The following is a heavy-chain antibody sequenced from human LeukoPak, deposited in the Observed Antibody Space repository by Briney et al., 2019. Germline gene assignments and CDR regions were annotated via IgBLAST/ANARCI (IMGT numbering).Heavy chain of an antibody. D-gene: IGHD3-22*01. J-gene: IGHJ4*02. Sequence: PGGSLRLSCATSGFTFNSYSMSWVRQAPGKGLQWVSYISGTTTFIYYADSVKGRFTISRDSVKNSLYLQMNSLRAEDTAVYYCARDKYDSSGLPSYWGQGTLVTVSS. CDR3: ARDKYDSSGLPSY. CDR2: ISGTTTFI. CDR1: GFTFNSYS. V-gene: IGHV3-48*01.